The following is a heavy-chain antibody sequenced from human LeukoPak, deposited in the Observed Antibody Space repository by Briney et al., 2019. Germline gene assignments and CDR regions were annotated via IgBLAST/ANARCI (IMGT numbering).Heavy chain of an antibody. CDR1: GFTLSSHW. Sequence: GGSLRLSCAASGFTLSSHWMYWVRQAPGKGLEWVANIKQDGSETYYVDSVNGRFTISRDNAKKSLYLQMNSLRAEDTAVYYCASYYDGSGYYDAFDIWGQGTMVTVSS. CDR2: IKQDGSET. CDR3: ASYYDGSGYYDAFDI. D-gene: IGHD3-22*01. V-gene: IGHV3-7*05. J-gene: IGHJ3*02.